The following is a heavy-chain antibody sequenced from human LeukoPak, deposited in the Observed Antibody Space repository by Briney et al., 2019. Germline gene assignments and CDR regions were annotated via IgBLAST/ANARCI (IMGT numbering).Heavy chain of an antibody. D-gene: IGHD2-15*01. J-gene: IGHJ4*02. V-gene: IGHV1-2*06. CDR1: GYTFTGYY. CDR3: ARNCVGGSCYSH. Sequence: GASVKVSCKASGYTFTGYYMHWVRQAPGQGLEWMGRINPNSGGTNYAQKFQGRVTMTRDTSISTAYMELSRLRSDDTAVYSCARNCVGGSCYSHWGQGTLVTVSS. CDR2: INPNSGGT.